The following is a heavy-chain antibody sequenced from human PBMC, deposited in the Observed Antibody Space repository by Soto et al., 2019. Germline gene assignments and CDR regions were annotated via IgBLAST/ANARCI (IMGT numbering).Heavy chain of an antibody. Sequence: SETLSLTCTVSGGSISSSSYYWGWIRQPPGKGLEWIGSIYYSGSTYYNPSLKSRVTISVDTSKNQFSLKLSSVTAADTAVYYCARVQGYCSSTSCYGLDYWGQGTLVTVSS. CDR1: GGSISSSSYY. J-gene: IGHJ4*02. CDR3: ARVQGYCSSTSCYGLDY. D-gene: IGHD2-2*01. CDR2: IYYSGST. V-gene: IGHV4-39*07.